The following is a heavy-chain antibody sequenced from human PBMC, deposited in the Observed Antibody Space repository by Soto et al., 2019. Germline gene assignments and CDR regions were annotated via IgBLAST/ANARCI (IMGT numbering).Heavy chain of an antibody. CDR3: ARDGSTSWYSYDYHGMDF. D-gene: IGHD5-18*01. CDR2: INQDGSEK. J-gene: IGHJ6*02. V-gene: IGHV3-7*05. CDR1: GFTFRTYW. Sequence: EVQLVESGGGLVQPGGSLRLSCGASGFTFRTYWLSWVRQVPGKGLEWVANINQDGSEKNYVDSVKGRFTISRDNAKNSLYLQMSSLSAEDAALYYCARDGSTSWYSYDYHGMDFWGQGTTVTVSS.